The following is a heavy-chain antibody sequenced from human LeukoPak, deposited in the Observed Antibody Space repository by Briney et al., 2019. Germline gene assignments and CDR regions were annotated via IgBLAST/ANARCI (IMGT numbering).Heavy chain of an antibody. Sequence: SETLSLTCTVYGGSHSSSSYSWGWIRQPPGKGLEWIGSISYSGSTYYSPSLKNRGTISIDTSKNQFSLTLIYVTAADTAVYYCARPYSSSARGVFDIWGQGTMVTVSS. V-gene: IGHV4-39*01. CDR3: ARPYSSSARGVFDI. D-gene: IGHD6-6*01. CDR1: GGSHSSSSYS. J-gene: IGHJ3*02. CDR2: ISYSGST.